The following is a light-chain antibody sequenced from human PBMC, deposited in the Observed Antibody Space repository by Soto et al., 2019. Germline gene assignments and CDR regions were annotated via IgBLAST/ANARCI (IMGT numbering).Light chain of an antibody. Sequence: EIVLTQSPATLSLSPGERATLSCRASQSVSSYLAWYQQKPGQAPRLLIYDASNRATGIPARFSGSGSGTDFSLTISSLQSEDFAVYHCQQYNNWPRTFGQGTKVEIK. CDR3: QQYNNWPRT. CDR1: QSVSSY. V-gene: IGKV3-11*01. CDR2: DAS. J-gene: IGKJ1*01.